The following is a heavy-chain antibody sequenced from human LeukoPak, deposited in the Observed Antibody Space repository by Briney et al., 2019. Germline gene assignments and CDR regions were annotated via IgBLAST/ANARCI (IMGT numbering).Heavy chain of an antibody. Sequence: GGSLRLSCAASGFTFSTYGMQWVRQAPGKGLEWVALIWYDGNNKYYADSVKGRFTISRDNSKNTLYLQMNSLRAEDTAVYYCATDQRYYYGSRSYSPFNHWGQGTLVTVSS. V-gene: IGHV3-33*01. D-gene: IGHD3-10*01. J-gene: IGHJ4*02. CDR3: ATDQRYYYGSRSYSPFNH. CDR2: IWYDGNNK. CDR1: GFTFSTYG.